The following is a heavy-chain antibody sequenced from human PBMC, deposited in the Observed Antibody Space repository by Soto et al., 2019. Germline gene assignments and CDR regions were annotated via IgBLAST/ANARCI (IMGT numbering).Heavy chain of an antibody. V-gene: IGHV3-23*01. J-gene: IGHJ6*03. CDR1: GFTFSSYA. Sequence: GSLRLSCAASGFTFSSYAMSWVRQAPGKGLEWVSAISGSGGSTYYADSVKGRFTISRDNSKNTLYLQMNSLRAEDTAVYYCAKDTLNCSSTSCEHYYYYMDVWGKGTTVTVSS. D-gene: IGHD2-2*01. CDR3: AKDTLNCSSTSCEHYYYYMDV. CDR2: ISGSGGST.